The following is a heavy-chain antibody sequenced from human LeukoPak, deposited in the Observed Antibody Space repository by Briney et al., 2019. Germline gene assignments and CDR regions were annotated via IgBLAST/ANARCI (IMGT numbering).Heavy chain of an antibody. CDR2: INPNSGGT. CDR3: ARDCDWYYDSSGCLFN. D-gene: IGHD3-22*01. J-gene: IGHJ4*02. Sequence: GASVKVSCKASGYTFTGYYMHWVRQAPGQGLEGMGWINPNSGGTNYAQKFQGRVTMTRDTSISTAYMELSRLRSDDTAVYYCARDCDWYYDSSGCLFNWGQGTLVTVSS. V-gene: IGHV1-2*02. CDR1: GYTFTGYY.